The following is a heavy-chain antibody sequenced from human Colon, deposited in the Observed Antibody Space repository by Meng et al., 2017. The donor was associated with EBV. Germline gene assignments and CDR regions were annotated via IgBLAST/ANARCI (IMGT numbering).Heavy chain of an antibody. V-gene: IGHV4-31*03. Sequence: QVQLQESGPGLVKPSXXXXXTCTVSGGSISSGGYYWSWIRQHPGKGLEWIGYIYYSGSTYYNPSLKSRVTISIDTSKDQFSLKLNSVAAADTAVYYCARLREWLVDYWGQGTLVTVSS. CDR2: IYYSGST. D-gene: IGHD6-19*01. J-gene: IGHJ4*02. CDR1: GGSISSGGYY. CDR3: ARLREWLVDY.